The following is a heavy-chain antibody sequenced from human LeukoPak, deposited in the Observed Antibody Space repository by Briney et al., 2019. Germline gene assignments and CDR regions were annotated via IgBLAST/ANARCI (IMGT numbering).Heavy chain of an antibody. CDR1: GYSFNSYY. Sequence: ASVKVSCKASGYSFNSYYIQWVRQAPGQGLEWMGIINPIGGSTTYAQNFQGRVTMTRDTSTSTVYMDLTSLRSEDTAVYYCARGYYDFPFWGQGTLVTVSS. CDR2: INPIGGST. CDR3: ARGYYDFPF. J-gene: IGHJ4*02. V-gene: IGHV1-46*02. D-gene: IGHD3-3*01.